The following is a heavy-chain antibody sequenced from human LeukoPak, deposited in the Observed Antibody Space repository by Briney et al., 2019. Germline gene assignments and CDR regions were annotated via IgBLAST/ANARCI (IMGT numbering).Heavy chain of an antibody. D-gene: IGHD5-12*01. V-gene: IGHV4-59*01. J-gene: IGHJ4*02. CDR3: AFSGYDFTLDY. CDR2: IYCSGST. CDR1: GVSISSYY. Sequence: SETLSLTCTASGVSISSYYWSWIRQPPGKGLEWVGYIYCSGSTKYNPSLKSRVTISVDTSKNQFSLKLSSVTAADTAVYYCAFSGYDFTLDYWGQGTLVTVSS.